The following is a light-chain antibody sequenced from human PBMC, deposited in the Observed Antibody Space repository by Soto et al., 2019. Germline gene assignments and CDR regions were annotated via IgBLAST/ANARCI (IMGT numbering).Light chain of an antibody. CDR1: QSISSW. CDR2: KAS. CDR3: QQYNVYST. V-gene: IGKV1-5*03. Sequence: DIQMTQSPSTLSASVGDRVTITCRASQSISSWLAWYQQKPGKAPKLLIYKASNLESGVPSRFGGSGSETEFTLTISGLQPDDFATYYCQQYNVYSTFGGGTKVDIK. J-gene: IGKJ4*01.